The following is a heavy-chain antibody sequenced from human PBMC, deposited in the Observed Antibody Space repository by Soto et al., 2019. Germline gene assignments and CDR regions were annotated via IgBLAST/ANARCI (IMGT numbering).Heavy chain of an antibody. CDR1: SGSISSSNW. J-gene: IGHJ6*03. Sequence: QVQLQESGPGLVKPSGTLSLTCAVSSGSISSSNWWSWVRKPPGKGLEWIGEIYHSGSTNYNPSLKSRVTISVDKSKNQFSLKLSSVTAADTAVYYCAVTTKWYYYYYMDVWGKGTTVTVAS. V-gene: IGHV4-4*02. CDR2: IYHSGST. D-gene: IGHD4-4*01. CDR3: AVTTKWYYYYYMDV.